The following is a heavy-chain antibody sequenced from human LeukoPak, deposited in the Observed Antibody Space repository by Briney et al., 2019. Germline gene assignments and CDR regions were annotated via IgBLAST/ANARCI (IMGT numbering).Heavy chain of an antibody. J-gene: IGHJ4*02. CDR1: GGSISSYY. Sequence: SETLSLTCTVSGGSISSYYWSWIRQPPGKGLEWIGYIYYSGSTNYNPSLKSRVTISVDTSKNQFSLKLSSVTAADTAVYYCAKDRSLGEQLEFDYWGQGTLVTVSS. CDR3: AKDRSLGEQLEFDY. D-gene: IGHD6-13*01. CDR2: IYYSGST. V-gene: IGHV4-59*01.